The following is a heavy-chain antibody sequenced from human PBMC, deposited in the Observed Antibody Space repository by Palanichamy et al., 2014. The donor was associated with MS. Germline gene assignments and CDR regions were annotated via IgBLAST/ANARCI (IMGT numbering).Heavy chain of an antibody. V-gene: IGHV4-59*11. Sequence: QVQLQESGPGLVKPSETLSLSCTVSGGSISSHYWSWIRQPPGKGLEWIGYIYDTGSTNYNPSLKSRVTISVDTSRNQFSLKLSSVTAADTAVYYCARYDCRSGACYRFDYWGQGTLVTVSS. D-gene: IGHD2-15*01. CDR2: IYDTGST. J-gene: IGHJ4*02. CDR3: ARYDCRSGACYRFDY. CDR1: GGSISSHY.